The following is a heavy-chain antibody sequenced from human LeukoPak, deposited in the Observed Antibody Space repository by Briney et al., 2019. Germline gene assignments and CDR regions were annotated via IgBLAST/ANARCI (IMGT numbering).Heavy chain of an antibody. CDR2: IYHSGST. D-gene: IGHD3-10*01. CDR3: ASANRITMVRGVIGWFDP. CDR1: GGSISSGGYS. Sequence: KPSETLSLTCAVSGGSISSGGYSWSWIRQPPGKGLEWIGYIYHSGSTYYNPSLKSRVTISVDRSKNQFSLKLSSVTAADTAVYYCASANRITMVRGVIGWFDPWGQGTLVTVSS. J-gene: IGHJ5*02. V-gene: IGHV4-30-2*01.